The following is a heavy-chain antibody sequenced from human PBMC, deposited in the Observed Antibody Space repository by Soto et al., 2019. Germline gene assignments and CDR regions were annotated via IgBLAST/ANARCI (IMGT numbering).Heavy chain of an antibody. V-gene: IGHV3-30-3*01. CDR2: ISYDGSNK. CDR1: GFTFNSYA. CDR3: ARDPLWGTAMVLWYFDL. J-gene: IGHJ2*01. D-gene: IGHD5-18*01. Sequence: QVQLVESGGGMVQPGRSLRLSCAASGFTFNSYAMHWVRQAPGKGLEWVAIISYDGSNKYYADSVKGRFTISRDNSKNTLYLQMNSLRAEDTAVYYCARDPLWGTAMVLWYFDLWGRGTLVTVSS.